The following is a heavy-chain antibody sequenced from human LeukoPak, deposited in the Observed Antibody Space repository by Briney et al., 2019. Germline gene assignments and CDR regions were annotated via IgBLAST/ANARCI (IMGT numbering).Heavy chain of an antibody. CDR1: GFTFSSYA. Sequence: GGSLRLSCAASGFTFSSYAMSWVRQAPGKGLEWVSAISGSGGSTYYADSVKGRFTISRDNSKNTLYLQMNSLRAEDTAVYYCAKGQAREWLPTYYYYYGMDVWGQGTTVTVSS. V-gene: IGHV3-23*01. CDR3: AKGQAREWLPTYYYYYGMDV. J-gene: IGHJ6*02. D-gene: IGHD3-3*01. CDR2: ISGSGGST.